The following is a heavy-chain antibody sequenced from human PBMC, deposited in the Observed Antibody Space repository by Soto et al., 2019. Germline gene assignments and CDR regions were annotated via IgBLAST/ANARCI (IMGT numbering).Heavy chain of an antibody. CDR3: ARSLYGGNYYFDY. CDR1: GFSLSTTGMR. Sequence: VSGPTLVNPTQTLTLTCTFSGFSLSTTGMRVSWIRQPPGKALEWLARIDWDDDKFYSTSLKTRLTISKDTSKNQVVLTMINMDPVDTATYYCARSLYGGNYYFDYWGQGTLVTVSS. V-gene: IGHV2-70*04. D-gene: IGHD2-21*02. CDR2: IDWDDDK. J-gene: IGHJ4*02.